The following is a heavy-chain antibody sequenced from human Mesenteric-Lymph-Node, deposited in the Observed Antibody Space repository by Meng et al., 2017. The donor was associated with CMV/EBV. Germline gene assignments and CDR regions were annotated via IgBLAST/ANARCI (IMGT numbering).Heavy chain of an antibody. CDR1: GFTFNNAW. J-gene: IGHJ4*02. Sequence: GGSLRLSCAASGFTFNNAWMNWVRQAPGKGLEWVGRIKSKTDGGTTDYAAPVKGRFTVSRDDSKNTLYLQMNSLKTEDTAVYYCTTVLTRGEASNLDYWGQGTLVTVSS. D-gene: IGHD3-16*01. CDR3: TTVLTRGEASNLDY. CDR2: IKSKTDGGTT. V-gene: IGHV3-15*01.